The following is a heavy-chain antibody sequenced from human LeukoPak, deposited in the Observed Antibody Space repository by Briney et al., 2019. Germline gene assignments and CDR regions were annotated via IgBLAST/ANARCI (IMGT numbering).Heavy chain of an antibody. J-gene: IGHJ6*02. D-gene: IGHD1-20*01. Sequence: GGSLRLSCAASGFTFSSYAMHWVRQAPGKGLEWVAVISYDGSNKYYADSVKGRFTISRDNSKNTMYLQMNSLRAEDTAVYFCARRNTWNNYYSGMDVWGQGTTVTVSS. CDR1: GFTFSSYA. CDR2: ISYDGSNK. CDR3: ARRNTWNNYYSGMDV. V-gene: IGHV3-30-3*01.